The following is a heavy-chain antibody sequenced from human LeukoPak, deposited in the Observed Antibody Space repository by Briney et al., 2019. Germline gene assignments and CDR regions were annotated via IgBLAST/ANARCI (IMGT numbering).Heavy chain of an antibody. V-gene: IGHV3-33*01. Sequence: GRSLRLSCAASGFTFSSYGMHWVRQGPGKGLEWVTAIWYDGSLKSYADSVRGRFTISRDNSKNTLYLQMDSLRVEDTAVYYCARDHRGCSSTSCYPPPGYWGQGTPVTVSS. CDR2: IWYDGSLK. CDR1: GFTFSSYG. J-gene: IGHJ4*02. D-gene: IGHD2-2*01. CDR3: ARDHRGCSSTSCYPPPGY.